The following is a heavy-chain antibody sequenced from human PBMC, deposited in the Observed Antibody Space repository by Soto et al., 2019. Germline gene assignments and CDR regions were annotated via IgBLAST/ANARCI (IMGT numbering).Heavy chain of an antibody. CDR1: GFSLNTRGVG. V-gene: IGHV2-5*02. J-gene: IGHJ4*02. CDR3: ANRRGARLTGHYYFDY. CDR2: ISWDGEK. D-gene: IGHD3-9*01. Sequence: QITLKESGPTLVKPTQTLTLTCTFSGFSLNTRGVGVGWIRQPPGKALEWLALISWDGEKRYSPSLKSRLTITKDTSENQVVLTTTNMDPVDTATYYCANRRGARLTGHYYFDYWGQGTLVTVSS.